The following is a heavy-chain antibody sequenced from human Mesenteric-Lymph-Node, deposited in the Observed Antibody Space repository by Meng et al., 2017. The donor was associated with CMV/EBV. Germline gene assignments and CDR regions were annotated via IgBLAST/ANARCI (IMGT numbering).Heavy chain of an antibody. D-gene: IGHD3-10*02. V-gene: IGHV5-51*01. CDR1: GYSFTNFW. J-gene: IGHJ4*02. CDR3: ARHLFLSSGSYYNADY. CDR2: IYPGDSDT. Sequence: KVSCKGSGYSFTNFWIGWVRQMPGKGLEWMGIIYPGDSDTRYSPSFQGQVTISADKSINTAYLHWSSLKASDTAMYYCARHLFLSSGSYYNADYWGQGTLVTVSS.